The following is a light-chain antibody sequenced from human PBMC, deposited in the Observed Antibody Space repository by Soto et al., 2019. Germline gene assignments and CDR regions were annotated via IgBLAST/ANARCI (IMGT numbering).Light chain of an antibody. J-gene: IGKJ3*01. CDR1: QTVSGSY. V-gene: IGKV3-20*01. Sequence: EIVLTQSPGTLSLSPGERGTLSCRASQTVSGSYVAWYQQKPGQAPRLLIYGASSRATGIPDRFGGSGSGTDFTLTISRLEPEDFAVYYCQQYGNSPGFTFGPGAKVDIK. CDR2: GAS. CDR3: QQYGNSPGFT.